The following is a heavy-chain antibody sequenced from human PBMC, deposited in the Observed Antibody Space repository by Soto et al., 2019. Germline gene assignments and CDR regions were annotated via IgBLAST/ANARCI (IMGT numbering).Heavy chain of an antibody. CDR1: GGSISSYY. J-gene: IGHJ4*02. CDR2: IYTSGST. V-gene: IGHV4-4*07. CDR3: ATGVAAARPGPFDY. D-gene: IGHD6-13*01. Sequence: SEPLSLTCTVSGGSISSYYWSWIRQPAGKGLEWIGRIYTSGSTNYNPSLKSRVTMSVDTSKNQFSLKLSSVTAADTAVYYCATGVAAARPGPFDYWGQGTLVTVSS.